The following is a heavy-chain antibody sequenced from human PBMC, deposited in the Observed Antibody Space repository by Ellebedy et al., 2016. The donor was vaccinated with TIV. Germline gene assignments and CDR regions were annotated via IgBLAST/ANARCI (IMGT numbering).Heavy chain of an antibody. Sequence: MPSETLSLTCTVSGGSISSYYWSWIRQPPGKGLEWIVYIYYSGSTNYNASLKSRVTIAVDTSKNQFSLKLRSVTAADTAVYYCARHSAGIKAHDYWGQGTLVTVSS. V-gene: IGHV4-59*08. D-gene: IGHD6-13*01. J-gene: IGHJ4*02. CDR2: IYYSGST. CDR3: ARHSAGIKAHDY. CDR1: GGSISSYY.